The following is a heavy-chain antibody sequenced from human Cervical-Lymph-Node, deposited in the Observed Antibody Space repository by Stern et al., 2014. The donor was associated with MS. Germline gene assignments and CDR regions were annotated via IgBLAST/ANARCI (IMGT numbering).Heavy chain of an antibody. V-gene: IGHV1-2*06. Sequence: VQLLQSGAEVKKPGASVKVSCKASGYTFTGNYMHWGRQAPGQGLEWMGRINPNSGGTKYAQKFQGRVSMARDTSISTAYMELSRLRSDDTAVYYCARGTYFDYYYYGMDVWGQGTTVTVS. D-gene: IGHD3-9*01. J-gene: IGHJ6*02. CDR1: GYTFTGNY. CDR3: ARGTYFDYYYYGMDV. CDR2: INPNSGGT.